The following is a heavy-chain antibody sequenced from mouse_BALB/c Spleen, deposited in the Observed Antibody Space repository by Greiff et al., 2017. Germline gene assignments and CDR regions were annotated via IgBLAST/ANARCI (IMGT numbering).Heavy chain of an antibody. D-gene: IGHD2-10*01. CDR3: APSYYGNYGAY. J-gene: IGHJ3*01. Sequence: DVKLVESGAELVKPGASVKLSCTASGFNIKDTYMHWVKQRPEQGLEWIGRIDPANGNTKYDPKFQGKATITADTSSNTAYLQLSSLTSEDTAVYYCAPSYYGNYGAYWGQGTLVTVSA. V-gene: IGHV14-3*02. CDR2: IDPANGNT. CDR1: GFNIKDTY.